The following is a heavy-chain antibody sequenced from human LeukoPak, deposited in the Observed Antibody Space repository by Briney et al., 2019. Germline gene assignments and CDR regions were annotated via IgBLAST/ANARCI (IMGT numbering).Heavy chain of an antibody. CDR3: ARDYGDYVQGAFDI. V-gene: IGHV3-21*01. CDR2: ISSSSSYI. CDR1: GFTFSSYS. J-gene: IGHJ3*02. D-gene: IGHD4-17*01. Sequence: PGGSLRLSCTASGFTFSSYSMNWVRQAPGKGLEWVSSISSSSSYIYYADSVKGRFTISTDNTKNTPYLQMNRLRAEDTAVYYCARDYGDYVQGAFDIWGQGTMVTVSS.